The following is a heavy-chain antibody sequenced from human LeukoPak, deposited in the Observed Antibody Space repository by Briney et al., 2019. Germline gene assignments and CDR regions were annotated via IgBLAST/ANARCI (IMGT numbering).Heavy chain of an antibody. V-gene: IGHV1-8*03. J-gene: IGHJ5*02. D-gene: IGHD6-13*01. Sequence: GASVKVSCKASGYTFTSYDINWVRQATGQGLEWMGWMNPNSGNTGYAQKFQGRVTITRNTSISTAYMELSSLRSEDTAVYYCARGSASWLISSWYHGSNWFDPWGQGTLVTVSS. CDR2: MNPNSGNT. CDR1: GYTFTSYD. CDR3: ARGSASWLISSWYHGSNWFDP.